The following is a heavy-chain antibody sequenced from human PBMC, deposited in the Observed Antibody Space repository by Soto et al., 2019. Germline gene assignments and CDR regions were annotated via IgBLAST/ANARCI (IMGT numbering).Heavy chain of an antibody. CDR3: ARDFIVGAPDYFDY. D-gene: IGHD1-26*01. CDR1: GFTFSDYP. CDR2: ISYDGRVK. Sequence: QVQLVESGGGVLQPGRSLSLSCAASGFTFSDYPMHWVRQAPGKGLEWVAVISYDGRVKYYVDSVKGRFTISRDDSKNTLYLQMNSVRVDDTAVYYCARDFIVGAPDYFDYWGQGTLVTVSS. V-gene: IGHV3-30*04. J-gene: IGHJ4*02.